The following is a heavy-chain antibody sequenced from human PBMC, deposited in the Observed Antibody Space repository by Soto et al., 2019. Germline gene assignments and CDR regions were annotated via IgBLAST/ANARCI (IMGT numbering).Heavy chain of an antibody. Sequence: GASVKVSCKASGYTFTSYGISWVRQAPGQGLEWMGWISAYNGNTNYAQKLQGRVTMTTDTSTSTAYMELRSLRSDDTAVYYCARDLGVRPHFCNDYWGQGTLVTVSS. CDR1: GYTFTSYG. J-gene: IGHJ4*02. CDR2: ISAYNGNT. CDR3: ARDLGVRPHFCNDY. D-gene: IGHD3-3*01. V-gene: IGHV1-18*01.